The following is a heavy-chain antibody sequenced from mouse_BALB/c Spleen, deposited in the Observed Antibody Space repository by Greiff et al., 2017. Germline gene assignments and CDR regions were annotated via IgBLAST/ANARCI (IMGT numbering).Heavy chain of an antibody. D-gene: IGHD1-1*02. J-gene: IGHJ2*01. CDR2: IRLKSNNYAT. CDR3: TGWYEDYFDY. CDR1: GFTFSNYW. Sequence: EVQLQESGGGLVQPGGSMKLSCVASGFTFSNYWMNWVRQSPEKGLEWVAEIRLKSNNYATHYAESVKGRFTISRDDSKSSVYLQMNNLRAEDTGIYYCTGWYEDYFDYWGQGTTLTVSS. V-gene: IGHV6-6*02.